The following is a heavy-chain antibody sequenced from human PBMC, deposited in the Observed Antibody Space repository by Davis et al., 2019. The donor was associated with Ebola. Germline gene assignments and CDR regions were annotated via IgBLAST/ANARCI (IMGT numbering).Heavy chain of an antibody. J-gene: IGHJ6*02. V-gene: IGHV5-51*01. D-gene: IGHD2-2*01. Sequence: GESLKISCKGSGYSFTNYWIAWVRQMPGKGLEWMGIISPGDSESTYSPSFQGHVTISVDKSISTAYLQWSILKASDTATYYCARVHTTCWFCGMDVWGQGTTVTVSS. CDR3: ARVHTTCWFCGMDV. CDR2: ISPGDSES. CDR1: GYSFTNYW.